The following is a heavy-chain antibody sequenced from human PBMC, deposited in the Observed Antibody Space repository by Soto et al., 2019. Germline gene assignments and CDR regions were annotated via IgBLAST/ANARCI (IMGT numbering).Heavy chain of an antibody. J-gene: IGHJ6*02. CDR1: GFTFGDYA. V-gene: IGHV3-49*04. D-gene: IGHD3-22*01. Sequence: GGSPRLSCTASGFTFGDYAMSWVRQAPGKGLEWVGFSRIKAYGGTTEYAASVKGRFTISRDDSKSIAYLQMNSLKTEDTAVYYCIPTYYYDSSGYPTDSMDVWGQGTTVTVSS. CDR2: SRIKAYGGTT. CDR3: IPTYYYDSSGYPTDSMDV.